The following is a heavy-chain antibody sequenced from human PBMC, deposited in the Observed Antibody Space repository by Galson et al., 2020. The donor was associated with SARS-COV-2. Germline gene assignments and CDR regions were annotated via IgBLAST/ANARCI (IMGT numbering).Heavy chain of an antibody. Sequence: ASETLSLTCPVSGGSISSGGYFWSWIRHLPGEGLEWVGYISDSGNTQYNPSLGSRVAMSVDTSNNQFSLRLNSVTAADTAVYYCARDKVNGRGYFGMDVWGQGTTVTVSS. J-gene: IGHJ6*02. CDR3: ARDKVNGRGYFGMDV. CDR2: ISDSGNT. V-gene: IGHV4-31*03. CDR1: GGSISSGGYF. D-gene: IGHD2-21*01.